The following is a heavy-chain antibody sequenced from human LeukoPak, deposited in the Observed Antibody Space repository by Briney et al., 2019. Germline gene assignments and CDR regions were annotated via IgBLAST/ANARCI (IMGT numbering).Heavy chain of an antibody. CDR1: GGSISGYY. V-gene: IGHV4-59*01. D-gene: IGHD3-10*01. J-gene: IGHJ5*02. CDR3: ARGSPVPDP. Sequence: SETLSLTCTVSGGSISGYYWSWIRQPSGKGLEWIGYIYYSGSTNYNPSLKSRVTISVDTSKNQFSLKLSSVTAADTAVYYCARGSPVPDPWGQGTLVTVSS. CDR2: IYYSGST.